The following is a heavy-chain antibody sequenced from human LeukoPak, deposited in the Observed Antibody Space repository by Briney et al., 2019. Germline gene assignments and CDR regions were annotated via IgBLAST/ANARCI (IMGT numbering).Heavy chain of an antibody. CDR2: ISSSSSYI. V-gene: IGHV3-21*04. J-gene: IGHJ4*02. Sequence: GGSLRLSCAASGFTFSSYTMNWVRQAPGKGLEWVSSISSSSSYIYYADSVKGRFTISRDNAKNSLYLQMNSLRAEDTAVYYCAKAPLPDYGDSHFDYWGQGTLVTVSS. CDR3: AKAPLPDYGDSHFDY. D-gene: IGHD4-17*01. CDR1: GFTFSSYT.